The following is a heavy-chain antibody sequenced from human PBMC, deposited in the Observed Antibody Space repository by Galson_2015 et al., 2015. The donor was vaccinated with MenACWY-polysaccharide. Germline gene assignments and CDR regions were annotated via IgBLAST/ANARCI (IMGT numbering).Heavy chain of an antibody. Sequence: SLRLSCAASGFTFDDYGMSWVRQAPGKGLEWVSGINWNGGSTGYADSVKGRFTISRDDAKNSLYLQMNSLRAEDTALYHCARDNNRYSSGWYVHWGQGTLVTVSS. D-gene: IGHD6-19*01. V-gene: IGHV3-20*01. CDR2: INWNGGST. CDR1: GFTFDDYG. CDR3: ARDNNRYSSGWYVH. J-gene: IGHJ5*02.